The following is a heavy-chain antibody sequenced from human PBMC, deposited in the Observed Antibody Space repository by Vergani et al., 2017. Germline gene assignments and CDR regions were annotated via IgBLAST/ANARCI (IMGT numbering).Heavy chain of an antibody. J-gene: IGHJ6*03. V-gene: IGHV3-72*01. CDR2: TRNKANSYTT. D-gene: IGHD5-18*01. Sequence: EVQLVESGGGLVQPGGSLRLSCAASGFTFSDHYMDWVRQAPGKGLEWVGRTRNKANSYTTEYAASVKGRFTISRDDSKNSLYLQMNSLKTEDTAVYYCARDGGYSYGYYYYYMDVWGKGP. CDR3: ARDGGYSYGYYYYYMDV. CDR1: GFTFSDHY.